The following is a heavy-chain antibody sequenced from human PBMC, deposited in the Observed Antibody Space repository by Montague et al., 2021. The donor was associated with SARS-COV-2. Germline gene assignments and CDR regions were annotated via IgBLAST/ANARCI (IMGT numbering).Heavy chain of an antibody. J-gene: IGHJ3*02. D-gene: IGHD3-22*01. V-gene: IGHV4-4*07. Sequence: SETLSLTCTVSGGSISSYYWNWIRQSAGKGLEWIGRIYTSGSTNYDPSLKSRVTMSVDTSKNQFSLKLSSVTAADTAVYYCARGALFYDSSVYYSDAFGIWVRGTMITVSS. CDR2: IYTSGST. CDR1: GGSISSYY. CDR3: ARGALFYDSSVYYSDAFGI.